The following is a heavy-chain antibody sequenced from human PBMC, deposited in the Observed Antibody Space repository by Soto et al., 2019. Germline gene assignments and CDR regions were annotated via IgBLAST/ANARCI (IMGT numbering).Heavy chain of an antibody. CDR1: GGSISSYY. V-gene: IGHV4-59*01. Sequence: SETLSLTCTVSGGSISSYYWSWIRQPPGKGLEWIGYIYYSGSTNYNPSLKSRVTISVDTSKNQFSLKLSSVTAADTAVYYCARATVRGPEYFQHWGQGTLVTVSS. J-gene: IGHJ1*01. D-gene: IGHD3-10*01. CDR2: IYYSGST. CDR3: ARATVRGPEYFQH.